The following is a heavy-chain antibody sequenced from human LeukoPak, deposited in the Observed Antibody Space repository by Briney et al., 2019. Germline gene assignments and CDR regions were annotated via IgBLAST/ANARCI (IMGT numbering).Heavy chain of an antibody. CDR3: ARVMFYDSSGYYYSMLIDY. D-gene: IGHD3-22*01. V-gene: IGHV4-34*01. CDR2: INHSGST. CDR1: GGSFSGYY. Sequence: SETLSLTCAVYGGSFSGYYWSWIRQPPGKGLEWIGEINHSGSTNYNPSLKSRVTISADTSKNQFSLKLSSVTAADTAVYYCARVMFYDSSGYYYSMLIDYWGQGTLVTVSS. J-gene: IGHJ4*02.